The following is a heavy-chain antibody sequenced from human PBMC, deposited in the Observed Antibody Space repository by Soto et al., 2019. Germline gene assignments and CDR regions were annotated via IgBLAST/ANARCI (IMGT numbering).Heavy chain of an antibody. Sequence: PGGSLRLSCAASGFTFSSYAMHWVRQAPGKGLEWVAVISYDGSNKYYADSVKGRFTISRDNSKNTLYLQMNSLRAEDTAVYYYARDTGDGTFDFWGHGTLVTVSS. V-gene: IGHV3-30-3*01. J-gene: IGHJ4*01. CDR2: ISYDGSNK. CDR1: GFTFSSYA. D-gene: IGHD7-27*01. CDR3: ARDTGDGTFDF.